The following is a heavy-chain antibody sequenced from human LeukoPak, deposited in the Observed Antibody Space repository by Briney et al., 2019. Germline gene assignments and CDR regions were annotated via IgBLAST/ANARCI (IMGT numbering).Heavy chain of an antibody. V-gene: IGHV1-2*02. D-gene: IGHD6-6*01. Sequence: ASVKVSCKASGYTFTGYYRHWVRQAPGQGPEWMGWINPKSGVTNYAQKFQGRVTMTSGTSISTAYMNFSRLRSDDTAMYYCARDLGVAVRPFSLFYWGQGTLVTVSS. CDR1: GYTFTGYY. CDR2: INPKSGVT. J-gene: IGHJ4*02. CDR3: ARDLGVAVRPFSLFY.